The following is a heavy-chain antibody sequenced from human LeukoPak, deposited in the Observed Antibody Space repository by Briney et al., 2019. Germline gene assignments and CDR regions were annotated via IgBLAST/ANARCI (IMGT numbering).Heavy chain of an antibody. D-gene: IGHD5-12*01. V-gene: IGHV3-7*01. J-gene: IGHJ1*01. Sequence: GGSLRLSCAASGITFSTSWMSWVRQAPGKGLEWVAKIKQDGSEQYYLDSVKGRFTISRDNAKNSLYLEMNSLRADDTGVYFCVRGGYSFAYWGQGTLVTVSS. CDR3: VRGGYSFAY. CDR1: GITFSTSW. CDR2: IKQDGSEQ.